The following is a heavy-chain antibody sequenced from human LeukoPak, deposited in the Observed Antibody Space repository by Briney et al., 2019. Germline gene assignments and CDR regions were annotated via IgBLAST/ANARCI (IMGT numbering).Heavy chain of an antibody. D-gene: IGHD2-2*01. CDR1: GGSISTISYH. CDR3: ARQYCSTTSCYFDY. V-gene: IGHV4-39*01. CDR2: IYYSGST. J-gene: IGHJ4*02. Sequence: SETLSLTCTVSGGSISTISYHWGWIRQPPGKGLEWIGSIYYSGSTYYNPSLKSRVTISVDTSKNQFSLKVSSVTAADTAVYYWARQYCSTTSCYFDYWGQGTLVTVSS.